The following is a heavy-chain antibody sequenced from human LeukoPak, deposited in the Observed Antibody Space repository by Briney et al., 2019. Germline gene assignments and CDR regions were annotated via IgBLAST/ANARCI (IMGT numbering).Heavy chain of an antibody. Sequence: ASVKVSCKASGYTFTGYYMHWVRQAPGQGLEWMGWINPNSGGTNYAQKFQGRVTMTRDTSISTAYMELSRLRPDDTAVYYCAREVGNGEQQLSRFDPWGQGTLVTVSS. D-gene: IGHD6-13*01. V-gene: IGHV1-2*02. CDR3: AREVGNGEQQLSRFDP. CDR2: INPNSGGT. CDR1: GYTFTGYY. J-gene: IGHJ5*02.